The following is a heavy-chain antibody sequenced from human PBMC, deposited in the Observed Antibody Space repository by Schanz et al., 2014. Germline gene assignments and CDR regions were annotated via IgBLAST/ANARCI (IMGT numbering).Heavy chain of an antibody. CDR2: INLSGGST. J-gene: IGHJ6*02. V-gene: IGHV1-46*01. CDR1: GYTFTSYS. CDR3: ARAKRFGDMDV. D-gene: IGHD3-10*01. Sequence: QVQLVQSGAEVKKPGASVKVSCKASGYTFTSYSMHWVRQAPGQGLEWMGIINLSGGSTNNAQKFQGRLTMTTDTSTSTAYMELSSLRSDDTAVYYCARAKRFGDMDVWGQGTTVTVSS.